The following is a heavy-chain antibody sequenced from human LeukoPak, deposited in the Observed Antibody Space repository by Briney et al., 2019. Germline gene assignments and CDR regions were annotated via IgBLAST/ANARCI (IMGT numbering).Heavy chain of an antibody. V-gene: IGHV4-34*01. D-gene: IGHD5-18*01. CDR3: ARGAGGTANWFDP. CDR2: INHSGST. CDR1: GGSFSGYY. J-gene: IGHJ5*02. Sequence: SETLSLTCAVYGGSFSGYYWSWIRQPPGNGLEWIGEINHSGSTNYNPSLKSRVTISVDTSKNQFSLKLSSVAAADTAVYYCARGAGGTANWFDPWGQGTLVTVSS.